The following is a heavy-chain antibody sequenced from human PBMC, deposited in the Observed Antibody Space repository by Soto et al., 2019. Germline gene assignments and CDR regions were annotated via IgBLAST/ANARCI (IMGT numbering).Heavy chain of an antibody. V-gene: IGHV4-39*01. CDR3: ARVGQFAAAGTMDV. CDR1: GGSISSSSYY. CDR2: IYYSGST. J-gene: IGHJ6*03. D-gene: IGHD6-13*01. Sequence: SETLSLTCTVSGGSISSSSYYWGWFRQPPGKGLEGVGSIYYSGSTYYNPSLKSRVTISVDTSKNQFSLKLSSVTAADTAVYYCARVGQFAAAGTMDVWGKGTTVTVSS.